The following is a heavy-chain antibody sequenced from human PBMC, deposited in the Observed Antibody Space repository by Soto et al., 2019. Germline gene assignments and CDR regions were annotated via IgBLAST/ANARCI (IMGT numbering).Heavy chain of an antibody. V-gene: IGHV3-30-3*01. Sequence: GGSLRLSCAASGFTFSSYAMHWVRQAPGKGLEWVAVISYDGSNKYYADSVKGRFTISRENSKNTLYLQMNSLRAEDTAVYYCARDKRIAVAGPRGYGMDVWGQGTTVTVSS. CDR1: GFTFSSYA. D-gene: IGHD6-19*01. J-gene: IGHJ6*02. CDR3: ARDKRIAVAGPRGYGMDV. CDR2: ISYDGSNK.